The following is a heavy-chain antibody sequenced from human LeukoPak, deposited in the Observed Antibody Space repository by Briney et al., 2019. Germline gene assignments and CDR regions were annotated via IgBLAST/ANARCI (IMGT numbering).Heavy chain of an antibody. D-gene: IGHD3-10*01. V-gene: IGHV4-34*01. Sequence: PSETLSLTCAVYGGSFSGYYWSWIRQPPGKALEWIGEINHSGSTNYNPSLKSRVTISVDTSKNQFSLKLSSVTAADTAVYYCARRGATMVRGTKLDYYYGMDVWGKGTTVTVSS. CDR2: INHSGST. J-gene: IGHJ6*04. CDR1: GGSFSGYY. CDR3: ARRGATMVRGTKLDYYYGMDV.